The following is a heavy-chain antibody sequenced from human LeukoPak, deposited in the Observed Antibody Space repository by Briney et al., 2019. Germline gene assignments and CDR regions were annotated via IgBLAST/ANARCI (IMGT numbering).Heavy chain of an antibody. Sequence: GASVTVSFKASAYTFTGYYMHWVRHAPGQGLEWMGWINPNSGGTNYAQQFQGRVTMTGDTSISTAYMELSRLRSDDTAVYYCARAVTMVRGVSVGYWGQGTLVSASS. CDR3: ARAVTMVRGVSVGY. J-gene: IGHJ4*02. V-gene: IGHV1-2*02. D-gene: IGHD3-10*01. CDR1: AYTFTGYY. CDR2: INPNSGGT.